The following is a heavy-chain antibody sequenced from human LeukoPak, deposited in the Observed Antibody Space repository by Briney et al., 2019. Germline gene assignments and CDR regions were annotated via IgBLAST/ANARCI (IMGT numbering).Heavy chain of an antibody. D-gene: IGHD1-26*01. Sequence: GGSLRLSCAASGFTFAIHTMIWVRQAPGKGLEWISYISSGSSVIEYADSVKGRFRISRDNAKNSLFLQMNSLRAEDTAVYYCARDQGGTYSWDYWGQGTLVTVSS. CDR3: ARDQGGTYSWDY. J-gene: IGHJ4*02. V-gene: IGHV3-48*04. CDR1: GFTFAIHT. CDR2: ISSGSSVI.